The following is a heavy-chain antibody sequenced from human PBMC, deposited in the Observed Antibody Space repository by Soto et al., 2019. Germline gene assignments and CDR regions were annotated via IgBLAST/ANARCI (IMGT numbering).Heavy chain of an antibody. CDR1: GFTFSNAW. D-gene: IGHD2-21*02. J-gene: IGHJ4*02. CDR2: IKSKTDGETT. Sequence: EVHLVDSGGGMVKPGGSLTLSCAASGFTFSNAWMSWVRQAPGKGLEWVGRIKSKTDGETTDYAAPVKGRFTISSDDSKNTIYLQMTSLQIEDTAVYYCTLHIVVVTSVHNYFNLWGQGTLVTVSS. CDR3: TLHIVVVTSVHNYFNL. V-gene: IGHV3-15*01.